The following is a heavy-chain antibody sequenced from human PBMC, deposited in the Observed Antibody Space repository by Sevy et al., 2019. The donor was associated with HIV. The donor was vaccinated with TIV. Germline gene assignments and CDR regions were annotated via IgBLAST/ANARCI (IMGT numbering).Heavy chain of an antibody. J-gene: IGHJ6*02. V-gene: IGHV1-58*01. CDR2: IVVGSGNT. CDR3: AATPTTYYYYYGMDV. Sequence: ASVKVSCKASGFTFTSSAVQWVRQARGQRLEWIGWIVVGSGNTNYAQKFQERVTITRAMSTITAYMELSSLRSEDTAVYYCAATPTTYYYYYGMDVWGQGTTVTVSS. D-gene: IGHD1-1*01. CDR1: GFTFTSSA.